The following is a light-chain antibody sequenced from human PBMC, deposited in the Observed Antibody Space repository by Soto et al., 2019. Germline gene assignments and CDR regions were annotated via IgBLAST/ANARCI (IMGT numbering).Light chain of an antibody. CDR1: QSVAANY. J-gene: IGKJ2*01. CDR3: QQYYGSPYT. CDR2: GAS. Sequence: EVVLTQSPGTLSLSPGERATLSCRASQSVAANYLAWYQQKRGQAPRLLIYGASSRATGIPDRFSGSGSGTDFTLTISSLQAEDVAVYYCQQYYGSPYTFGQGTKLEIK. V-gene: IGKV3-20*01.